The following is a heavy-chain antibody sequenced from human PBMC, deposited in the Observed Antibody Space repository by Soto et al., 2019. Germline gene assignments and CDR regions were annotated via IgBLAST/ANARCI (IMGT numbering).Heavy chain of an antibody. CDR3: TRGNNYGRTLDF. Sequence: GSLRLSCEASGFTFSDYYMTWVRQAPGKGLEWVSYISRNAETMLYADSVKGRFTISSDNANHSTFLQINSLRAEDTAVYYCTRGNNYGRTLDFWGQGILVTVSS. CDR1: GFTFSDYY. D-gene: IGHD5-18*01. CDR2: ISRNAETM. J-gene: IGHJ4*02. V-gene: IGHV3-11*01.